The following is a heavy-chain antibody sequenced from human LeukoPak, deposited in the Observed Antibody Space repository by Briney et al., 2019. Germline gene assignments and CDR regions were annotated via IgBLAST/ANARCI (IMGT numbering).Heavy chain of an antibody. D-gene: IGHD6-19*01. CDR3: AKAGGSGWYYFDY. Sequence: SGGSLRLSCVASGFTLSSYNMKWVRQAPGKRLEWVSSISWRSSDIEYADSVKGRFTISRDIDKKSLYLQMNSLRAEDTAVYYCAKAGGSGWYYFDYWGQGTLVTVSS. CDR2: ISWRSSDI. V-gene: IGHV3-21*01. CDR1: GFTLSSYN. J-gene: IGHJ4*02.